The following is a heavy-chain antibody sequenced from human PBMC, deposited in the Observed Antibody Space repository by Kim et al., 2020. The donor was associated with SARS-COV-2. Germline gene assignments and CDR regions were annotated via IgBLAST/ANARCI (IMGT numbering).Heavy chain of an antibody. Sequence: GGSLRLSCAASGFTFSSYGMHWVRQAPGKGLEWVAVISYDGSNKYYADSVKGRFTISRDNSKNTLYLQMNSLRAEDTAVYYCATNSGYDSGMDYFDYWGQGTLVTVSS. CDR3: ATNSGYDSGMDYFDY. J-gene: IGHJ4*02. D-gene: IGHD5-12*01. CDR1: GFTFSSYG. CDR2: ISYDGSNK. V-gene: IGHV3-33*05.